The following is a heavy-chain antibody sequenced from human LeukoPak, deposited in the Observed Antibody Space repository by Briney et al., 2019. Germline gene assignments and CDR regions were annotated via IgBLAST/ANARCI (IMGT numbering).Heavy chain of an antibody. CDR3: ETTVTDFDY. V-gene: IGHV3-23*01. CDR2: ISGSGGST. J-gene: IGHJ4*02. D-gene: IGHD4-17*01. Sequence: GGSLRLSCAASGFTVSSNHMSWVRQAPGKGLEWVSAISGSGGSTYYADSVKGRFTISRDNSKNTLYLQMNSLRAEDTAVYYCETTVTDFDYWGQGTLVTVSS. CDR1: GFTVSSNH.